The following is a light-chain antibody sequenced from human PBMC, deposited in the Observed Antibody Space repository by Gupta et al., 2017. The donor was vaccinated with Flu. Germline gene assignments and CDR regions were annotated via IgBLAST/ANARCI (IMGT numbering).Light chain of an antibody. J-gene: IGKJ4*01. CDR3: QQYDSYPLT. CDR1: QTFNNW. V-gene: IGKV1-5*03. Sequence: DIQMTQSPSTLSASVGDRVTITCRASQTFNNWLAWFQQKPGKAPKVLIHKASTLQSGVPSRFSGSGSGTEVTLTISSLQPDDFSTYFCQQYDSYPLTFGGGTKVEIK. CDR2: KAS.